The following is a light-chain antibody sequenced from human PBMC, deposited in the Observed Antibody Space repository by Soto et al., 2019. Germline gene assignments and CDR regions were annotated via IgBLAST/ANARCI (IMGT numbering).Light chain of an antibody. J-gene: IGKJ2*01. CDR1: QRIRTS. Sequence: DVRMTQSPSSLSASVGDRVTITCRASQRIRTSLNWYQQKPGKAPKFLIYDASSLQSEVPSRFSGSGSGTDFTLTISNLQPEDFATYYCQQSYSVPPTFGQGTKLEI. CDR3: QQSYSVPPT. CDR2: DAS. V-gene: IGKV1-39*01.